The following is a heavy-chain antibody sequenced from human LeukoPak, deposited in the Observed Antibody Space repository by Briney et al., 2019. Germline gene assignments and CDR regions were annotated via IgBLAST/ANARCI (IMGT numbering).Heavy chain of an antibody. CDR1: GYTFTGYY. CDR2: INPNSGGT. Sequence: GASVKVSCKASGYTFTGYYMHWVRQAPGQGLEWMGWINPNSGGTNYAQKLQGRVTMTTGTSTSTAYMELRSLRSDDTAVYYCARARIAAAHDYWGQGTLVTVSS. D-gene: IGHD6-13*01. CDR3: ARARIAAAHDY. V-gene: IGHV1-2*02. J-gene: IGHJ4*02.